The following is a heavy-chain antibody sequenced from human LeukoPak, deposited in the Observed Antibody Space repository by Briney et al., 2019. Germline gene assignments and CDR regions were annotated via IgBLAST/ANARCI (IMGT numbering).Heavy chain of an antibody. V-gene: IGHV1-69*05. CDR1: GGTFSSYA. Sequence: ASVKVSCKASGGTFSSYAISWVRQAPGQGREWMGGSIPIFGTANYAQKFQGRVTITTDESTSTDYMALSSLRSEDTAVYYCAGGSSWTYNWFDPWGQGPLVTVSS. J-gene: IGHJ5*02. CDR3: AGGSSWTYNWFDP. CDR2: SIPIFGTA. D-gene: IGHD6-13*01.